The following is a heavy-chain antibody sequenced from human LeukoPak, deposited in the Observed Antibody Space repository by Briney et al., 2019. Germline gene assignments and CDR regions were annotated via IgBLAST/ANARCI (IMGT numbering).Heavy chain of an antibody. Sequence: ASVKVSSKASGYTFTGYYMHWVRQAPGQGLEWMGWINPNSGGTNYAQKFQGRVTMTRDTSISTAYMELSRLRSDDTAVYYCARDGEGLSHWFDPWGQGTLVTVSS. D-gene: IGHD7-27*01. V-gene: IGHV1-2*02. J-gene: IGHJ5*02. CDR2: INPNSGGT. CDR3: ARDGEGLSHWFDP. CDR1: GYTFTGYY.